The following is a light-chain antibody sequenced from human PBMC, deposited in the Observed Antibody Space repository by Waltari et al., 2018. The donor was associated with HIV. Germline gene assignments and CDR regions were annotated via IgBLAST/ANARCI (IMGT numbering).Light chain of an antibody. Sequence: DLQLNQSPSTLSASVGDRLTVTCRASQRIRNCLAWYQQKPGKAPKLLIYMASNLESGGPSMFIGSGSGTEFTLTISSLQPDDFATYDCQQYNSYSRAFGQGTKVEIK. CDR1: QRIRNC. V-gene: IGKV1-5*03. CDR3: QQYNSYSRA. CDR2: MAS. J-gene: IGKJ1*01.